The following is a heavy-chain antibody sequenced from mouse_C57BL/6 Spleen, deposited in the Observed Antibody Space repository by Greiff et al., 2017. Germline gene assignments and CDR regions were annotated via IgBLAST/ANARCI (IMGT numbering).Heavy chain of an antibody. CDR1: GYTFTSYW. CDR2: INPSSGYT. D-gene: IGHD1-1*01. CDR3: ARRMEGTTGYFDV. V-gene: IGHV1-7*01. Sequence: QVHVKQSGAELAKPGASVKLSCKASGYTFTSYWMHWVKQRPGQGLEWIGYINPSSGYTKYNQKFKDKATLTADKSSSTAYMQLSSLTYEDSAVYYCARRMEGTTGYFDVWGTGTTVTVSS. J-gene: IGHJ1*03.